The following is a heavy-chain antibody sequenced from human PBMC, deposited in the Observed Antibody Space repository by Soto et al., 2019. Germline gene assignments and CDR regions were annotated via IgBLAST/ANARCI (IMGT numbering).Heavy chain of an antibody. V-gene: IGHV4-4*07. CDR1: SGSVSTYY. D-gene: IGHD1-26*01. Sequence: SETLSLTCTVSSGSVSTYYWSWIRQPAGKGLEWIGRIFINGNTNYNPSLRSRVTMSVDTSKGQFSLNLTSVTAADTAVYFCARSGGSYNFDSWGQGILVTVSS. J-gene: IGHJ4*02. CDR3: ARSGGSYNFDS. CDR2: IFINGNT.